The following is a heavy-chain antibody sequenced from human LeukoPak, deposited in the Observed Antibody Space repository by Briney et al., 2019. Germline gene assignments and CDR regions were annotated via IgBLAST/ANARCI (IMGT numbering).Heavy chain of an antibody. CDR2: IGLISGSI. CDR3: AKEGLHFLGAVAGTTLAFVDY. CDR1: GFTFSSYT. J-gene: IGHJ4*02. V-gene: IGHV3-48*01. D-gene: IGHD6-19*01. Sequence: PGGSLRLSCAASGFTFSSYTMNWVRQAPGMGLEWVAYIGLISGSIFYEDSVKGRFTISRDNSKNTLYLQMNSLRAEDTAVYYCAKEGLHFLGAVAGTTLAFVDYWGQGTLVTVSS.